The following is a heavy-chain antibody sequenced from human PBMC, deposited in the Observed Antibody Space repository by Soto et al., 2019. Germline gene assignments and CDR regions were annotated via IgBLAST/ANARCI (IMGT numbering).Heavy chain of an antibody. J-gene: IGHJ6*02. Sequence: SETLSLTCAVSGGSFSGYYWSWLRPPPGKGLGRIGEITHRGSTNSNPSLKSRVTTSVDTSKNQFSLKLSSVTAADTAVYYCAKVVPAASWGMDVWGQGSRVTFSS. CDR2: ITHRGST. V-gene: IGHV4-34*01. CDR3: AKVVPAASWGMDV. D-gene: IGHD2-2*01. CDR1: GGSFSGYY.